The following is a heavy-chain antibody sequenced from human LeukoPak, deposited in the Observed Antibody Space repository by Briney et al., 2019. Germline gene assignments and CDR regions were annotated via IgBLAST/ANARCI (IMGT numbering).Heavy chain of an antibody. Sequence: EASVKVSCKASGYTFTGYYMHWVRQAPGQGLEWMGWINPNSGGTNYAQKFQGRVTMTRNTSINTAYMELSSLRSEDTAVYYCARGDSGSGSPLDYWGQGTLVTVSS. D-gene: IGHD3-10*01. CDR1: GYTFTGYY. J-gene: IGHJ4*02. CDR3: ARGDSGSGSPLDY. V-gene: IGHV1-2*02. CDR2: INPNSGGT.